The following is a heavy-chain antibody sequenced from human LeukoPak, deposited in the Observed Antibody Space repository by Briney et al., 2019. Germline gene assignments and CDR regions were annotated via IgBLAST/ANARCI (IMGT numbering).Heavy chain of an antibody. V-gene: IGHV3-21*01. CDR2: ISSSSSYI. D-gene: IGHD1-26*01. CDR1: GLTFSSYS. CDR3: ARALVGATPYYFDY. J-gene: IGHJ4*02. Sequence: GGSLRLSCAASGLTFSSYSMNWVRQAPGKGLEWVSSISSSSSYIYYADSVKGRFTISRDNAKNSLYLQMNSLRAEDTAVYYCARALVGATPYYFDYWGQGTLVTVSS.